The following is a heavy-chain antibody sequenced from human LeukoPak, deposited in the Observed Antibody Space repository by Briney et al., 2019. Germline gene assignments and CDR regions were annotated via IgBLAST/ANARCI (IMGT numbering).Heavy chain of an antibody. J-gene: IGHJ4*02. CDR1: GFTFSSYG. V-gene: IGHV3-30*02. Sequence: GGSLRLSCEASGFTFSSYGMHWVRQAPGKGLEWVAFIRYDGSNKYYADSVKGRFTISRDNSKNTLYLQMNSLRAEDTAVYYCAKPGMATKHYFDYWGQGTLVTVSS. D-gene: IGHD5-24*01. CDR3: AKPGMATKHYFDY. CDR2: IRYDGSNK.